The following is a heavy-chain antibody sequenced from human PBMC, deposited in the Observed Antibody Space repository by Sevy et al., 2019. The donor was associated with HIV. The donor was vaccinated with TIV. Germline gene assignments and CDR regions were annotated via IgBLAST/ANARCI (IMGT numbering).Heavy chain of an antibody. CDR3: ARDRGEILRSAFKS. CDR2: ISHDGRNHK. D-gene: IGHD3-10*01. J-gene: IGHJ4*02. V-gene: IGHV3-33*08. CDR1: GFTFGEYG. Sequence: GGSLRLSCAASGFTFGEYGMHWVRQAPGKGLEWVAVISHDGRNHKYNPDFVKGRFTISRDNSKNMVYLQMNSLRVEDTAIYYCARDRGEILRSAFKSWGQGTLVTVSS.